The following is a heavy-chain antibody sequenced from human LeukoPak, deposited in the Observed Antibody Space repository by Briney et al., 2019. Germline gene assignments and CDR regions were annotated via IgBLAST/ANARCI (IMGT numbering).Heavy chain of an antibody. CDR2: INAGNGNT. CDR1: GYTFTSYA. Sequence: GASVKVSCKASGYTFTSYAMHWVRQAPGQRLEWMGWINAGNGNTKYSQKFQGRVTITRDTSASTAYMELSSLRSEDTAVYYCARGVPAVWFGEYRYYFDYWGQGTLVTVSS. J-gene: IGHJ4*02. D-gene: IGHD3-10*01. CDR3: ARGVPAVWFGEYRYYFDY. V-gene: IGHV1-3*01.